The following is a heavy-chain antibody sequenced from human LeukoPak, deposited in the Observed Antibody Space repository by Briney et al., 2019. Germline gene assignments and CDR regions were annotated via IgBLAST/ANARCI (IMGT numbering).Heavy chain of an antibody. V-gene: IGHV4-61*01. CDR1: DYSISSGYY. Sequence: SETLSLTCAVSDYSISSGYYWGWIRQPPGKGLEWIGYIYYSGSTNYNTSLKSRLTISVDTSKNQFSLKLSSVTAADTAVYYCARYVWGSYPTFEDYWGQGTLVTVSS. J-gene: IGHJ4*02. CDR3: ARYVWGSYPTFEDY. D-gene: IGHD3-16*02. CDR2: IYYSGST.